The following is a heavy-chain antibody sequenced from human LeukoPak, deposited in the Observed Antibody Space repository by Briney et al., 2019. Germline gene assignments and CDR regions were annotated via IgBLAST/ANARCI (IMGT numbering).Heavy chain of an antibody. CDR1: GFTFISYG. J-gene: IGHJ4*02. CDR2: VSHNGGST. Sequence: PGGSLRLSCGASGFTFISYGVSWVREVPGRGLEWVSGVSHNGGSTNYADSVKGRFTISRDNSKNTLYLQMNTLRPEDTAVYYCAKMSSSWSTYLFDYWGRGTLVTVSS. CDR3: AKMSSSWSTYLFDY. V-gene: IGHV3-23*01. D-gene: IGHD6-6*01.